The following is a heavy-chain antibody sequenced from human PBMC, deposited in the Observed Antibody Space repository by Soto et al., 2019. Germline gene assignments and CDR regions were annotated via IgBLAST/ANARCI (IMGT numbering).Heavy chain of an antibody. CDR1: GASISDGNYY. CDR3: ARGRVLDF. D-gene: IGHD3-3*01. J-gene: IGHJ4*02. V-gene: IGHV4-30-4*01. CDR2: VYYSGST. Sequence: QVQLQESGPGLVKPSQTLSLTCSVSGASISDGNYYWTWIRQSPARGLEWIGYVYYSGSTYYNPSLQRRVTISADTSNNYYSLKLNSVTVADTAVYFCARGRVLDFWGQGILVTVSS.